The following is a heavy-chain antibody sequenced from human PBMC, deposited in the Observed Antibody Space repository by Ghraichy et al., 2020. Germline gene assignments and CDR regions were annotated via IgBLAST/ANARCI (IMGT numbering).Heavy chain of an antibody. CDR1: GFTFSSYW. CDR2: ISGDGSTI. CDR3: ARELASGY. D-gene: IGHD3-3*02. J-gene: IGHJ4*02. V-gene: IGHV3-74*01. Sequence: GGSLRLSCAASGFTFSSYWMHWVRQAPGKGLVWVSRISGDGSTINYADSVKGRFTVSRDNAKNTLYLQMNSLRAEDTAVYFCARELASGYWGQGTLVTVSS.